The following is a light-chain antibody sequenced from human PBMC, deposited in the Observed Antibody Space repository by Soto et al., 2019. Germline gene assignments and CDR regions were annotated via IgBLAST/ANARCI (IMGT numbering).Light chain of an antibody. J-gene: IGKJ1*01. CDR3: QHYSSQT. CDR1: QSVSSN. CDR2: GAS. V-gene: IGKV3-20*01. Sequence: DIVLTQSPGTLSLSPGERVPLSCRASQSVSSNLAWYQQKPGQAPRLLIYGASSRATGIPDRFSGSGSGTDFTLTISRLEPEDSAVYFCQHYSSQTFGQGTKVDIK.